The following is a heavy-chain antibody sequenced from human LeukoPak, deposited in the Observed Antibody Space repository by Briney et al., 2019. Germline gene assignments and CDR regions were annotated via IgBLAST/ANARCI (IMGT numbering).Heavy chain of an antibody. J-gene: IGHJ4*02. V-gene: IGHV1-69*13. CDR2: IIPIFGTA. CDR3: AREGRYDSSGYQNDC. Sequence: ASVKVSCKASGGTFSSYAISWVRQAPGQGLEWMGGIIPIFGTANYAQKFQGRVTITADESTSTAYMELSSLRSEDTAVYYCAREGRYDSSGYQNDCWGQGTLVTVSS. D-gene: IGHD3-22*01. CDR1: GGTFSSYA.